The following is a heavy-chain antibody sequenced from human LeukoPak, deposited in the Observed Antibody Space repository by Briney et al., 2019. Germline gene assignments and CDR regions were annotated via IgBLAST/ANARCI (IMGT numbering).Heavy chain of an antibody. D-gene: IGHD3-16*01. Sequence: GGSLRLSCAASGFTFSDYYMSWIRQAPGKGLEWVSYISSSSSYTNYADSVKGRFTIPRDNAKNSLYLQMNSLRAEDTAVYYCARDRVRGVLNWFDPWGQGTLVTVSS. J-gene: IGHJ5*02. CDR3: ARDRVRGVLNWFDP. V-gene: IGHV3-11*06. CDR2: ISSSSSYT. CDR1: GFTFSDYY.